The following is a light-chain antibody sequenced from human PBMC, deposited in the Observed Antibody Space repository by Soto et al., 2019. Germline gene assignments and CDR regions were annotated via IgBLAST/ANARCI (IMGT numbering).Light chain of an antibody. V-gene: IGLV2-8*01. J-gene: IGLJ2*01. CDR1: SSDVGDYNY. CDR2: EVS. CDR3: SSNAGSNNLV. Sequence: QSVLTQPPSASGTPGQSVTIPGTGTSSDVGDYNYVSWYQQHPGKAPKLMIYEVSRRPSGVPDRFSGSKSGNTASLTVSGLQAEDEADYYCSSNAGSNNLVFGGGTKVTVL.